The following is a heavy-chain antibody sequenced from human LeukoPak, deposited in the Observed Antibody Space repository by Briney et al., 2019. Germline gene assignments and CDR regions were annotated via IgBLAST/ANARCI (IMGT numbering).Heavy chain of an antibody. CDR2: INHSGST. Sequence: SETLSLTCTVSGYSISSGYYWSWIRQPPGKGLEWIGEINHSGSTNYNPSLKSRVTISVASSKNQFCLKLSSVTAADTAVYYCARQYFYGLGSPFLYYWGQGTLVTVSS. V-gene: IGHV4-38-2*02. J-gene: IGHJ4*02. CDR3: ARQYFYGLGSPFLYY. D-gene: IGHD3-10*01. CDR1: GYSISSGYY.